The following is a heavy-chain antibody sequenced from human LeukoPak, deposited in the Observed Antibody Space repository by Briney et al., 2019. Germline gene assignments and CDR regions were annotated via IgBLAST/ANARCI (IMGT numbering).Heavy chain of an antibody. J-gene: IGHJ4*02. Sequence: QPGRSLRLSCAASGFTFSSYGMHWVRQAPGKGLEWVAVIWYDGSNKYYADSVKGRFTVSRDNAKNSLYLQMNSLRAEDTAVYYCARDHDYGDLNDYWGQGTLVTVSS. CDR1: GFTFSSYG. CDR2: IWYDGSNK. CDR3: ARDHDYGDLNDY. D-gene: IGHD4-17*01. V-gene: IGHV3-33*01.